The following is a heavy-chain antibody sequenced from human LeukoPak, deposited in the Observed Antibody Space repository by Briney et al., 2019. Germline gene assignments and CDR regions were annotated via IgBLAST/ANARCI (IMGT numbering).Heavy chain of an antibody. CDR1: GYSFTIYW. CDR3: ARAGSGSYYKGGRWFDP. CDR2: IYPGDPNT. D-gene: IGHD3-10*01. Sequence: ESLKISGKGSGYSFTIYWIGWVRQMPGKGLEWMGIIYPGDPNTRYSPSFQGKVTISADKSISTAYLQWSRLKASDTAMYYCARAGSGSYYKGGRWFDPWGQGTLVTVSS. J-gene: IGHJ5*02. V-gene: IGHV5-51*01.